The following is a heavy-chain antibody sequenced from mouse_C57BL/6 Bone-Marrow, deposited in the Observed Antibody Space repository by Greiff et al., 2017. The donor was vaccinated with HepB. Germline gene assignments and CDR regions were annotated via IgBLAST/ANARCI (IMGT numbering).Heavy chain of an antibody. D-gene: IGHD1-1*02. V-gene: IGHV5-9-1*02. CDR1: GFTFSSYA. CDR2: ISSGGDYI. Sequence: EVLLVESGEGLVKPGGSLKLSCAASGFTFSSYAMSWVRQTPEKRLEWVAYISSGGDYIYYADTVKGRFTISRDNARNTLYLQMSSLKSEDTAMYYCTKDLGGYYNTRDYWGQGTSVTVSS. CDR3: TKDLGGYYNTRDY. J-gene: IGHJ4*01.